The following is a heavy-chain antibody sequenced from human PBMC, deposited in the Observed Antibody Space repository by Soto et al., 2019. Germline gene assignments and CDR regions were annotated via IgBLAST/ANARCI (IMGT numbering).Heavy chain of an antibody. CDR2: MYYSGST. D-gene: IGHD3-10*01. V-gene: IGHV4-59*01. CDR1: GDSILSYY. J-gene: IGHJ4*02. Sequence: SETQSLTCAVSGDSILSYYWSWIRQPPGKGLEWIAYMYYSGSTNYNPSLKSRVTISIDTSENQFSLNLRSVTAADTAVYYCARVGYYGSGSPLDSWGQGTLVTVSS. CDR3: ARVGYYGSGSPLDS.